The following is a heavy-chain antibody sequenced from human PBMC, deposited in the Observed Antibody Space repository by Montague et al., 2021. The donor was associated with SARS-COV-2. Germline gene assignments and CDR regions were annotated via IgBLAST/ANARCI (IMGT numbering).Heavy chain of an antibody. Sequence: SLRLSCAASGFTFSSYGMHWVRQAPGKGPEWVAVISYDGSNKYYADSVKGRFTISRDNSKNTLYLQMNSLRAEDTAVYYCAKPYSGSYRSWFDPWGQGTLVTVSS. J-gene: IGHJ5*02. CDR2: ISYDGSNK. CDR3: AKPYSGSYRSWFDP. D-gene: IGHD1-26*01. CDR1: GFTFSSYG. V-gene: IGHV3-30*18.